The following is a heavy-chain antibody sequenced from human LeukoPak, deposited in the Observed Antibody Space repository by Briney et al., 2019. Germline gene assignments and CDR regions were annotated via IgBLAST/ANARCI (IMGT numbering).Heavy chain of an antibody. CDR1: GGSISSSSYY. D-gene: IGHD3-22*01. CDR2: IYYSGST. CDR3: ARTYSYDTSGYY. Sequence: SETLSLTCTVSGGSISSSSYYWGWIRQPPGKGPEWIGNIYYSGSTYYNPSLKSRVTISVDTSKNQFSLKLSSVTAADTAVYYCARTYSYDTSGYYWGQGTLVTVSS. V-gene: IGHV4-39*01. J-gene: IGHJ4*02.